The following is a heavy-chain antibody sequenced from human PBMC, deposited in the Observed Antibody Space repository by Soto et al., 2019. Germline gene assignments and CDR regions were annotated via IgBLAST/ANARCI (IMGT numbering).Heavy chain of an antibody. CDR3: ARHLGEGYFDY. J-gene: IGHJ4*02. CDR2: IYYSGST. CDR1: GGSISSYY. Sequence: SETLSLTCTVSGGSISSYYWSWVRQPPGKGLEWIGSIYYSGSTYYNPSLKSRVTISVDTSKNHFSLKLSSVTAADTAVYYCARHLGEGYFDYWGQGTLFTVSS. V-gene: IGHV4-39*01.